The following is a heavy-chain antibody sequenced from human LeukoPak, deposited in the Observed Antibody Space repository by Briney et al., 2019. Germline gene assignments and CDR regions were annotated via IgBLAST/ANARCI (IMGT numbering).Heavy chain of an antibody. CDR2: ISSSGSTI. D-gene: IGHD4-17*01. CDR3: AKAAYGEDYYYYGMDV. CDR1: GFTFSDYY. V-gene: IGHV3-11*04. J-gene: IGHJ6*02. Sequence: GSLRLSCAASGFTFSDYYMSWIRQAPGKGLEWVSYISSSGSTIYYADSVKGRFTISRDNAKNSLYLQMNSLRAEDTAVYYCAKAAYGEDYYYYGMDVWGQGTTVTVSS.